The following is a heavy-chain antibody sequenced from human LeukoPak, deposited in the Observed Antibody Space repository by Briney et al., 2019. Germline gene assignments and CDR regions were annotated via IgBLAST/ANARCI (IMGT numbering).Heavy chain of an antibody. J-gene: IGHJ4*02. CDR3: ALSVLVGATSLDY. D-gene: IGHD1-26*01. CDR1: GGTFSIYA. Sequence: SVKVSCKASGGTFSIYAISWVRQAPGQGLEWMGRIIPIFGTANYAQKFQGRVTITTDESTSTAYMDLSSLRSEDTAVYYCALSVLVGATSLDYWGQGTLVTVSS. V-gene: IGHV1-69*05. CDR2: IIPIFGTA.